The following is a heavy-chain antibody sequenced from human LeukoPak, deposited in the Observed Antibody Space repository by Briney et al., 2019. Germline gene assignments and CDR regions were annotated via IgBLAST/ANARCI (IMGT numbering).Heavy chain of an antibody. CDR2: ISAYNGNT. CDR3: ARDRIAAAGTAEYFQH. J-gene: IGHJ1*01. Sequence: VASVKVSCKASGYTFTSYDINWVRRATGQGLEWMGWISAYNGNTNYAQKLQGRVTMTTDTSTSTAYMELRSLRSDDTAVYYCARDRIAAAGTAEYFQHWGQGTLVTVSS. D-gene: IGHD6-13*01. CDR1: GYTFTSYD. V-gene: IGHV1-18*01.